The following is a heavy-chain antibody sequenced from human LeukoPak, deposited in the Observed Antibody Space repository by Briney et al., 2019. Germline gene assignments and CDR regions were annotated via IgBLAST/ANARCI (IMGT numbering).Heavy chain of an antibody. D-gene: IGHD3-22*01. J-gene: IGHJ4*02. CDR1: GYTFSSYS. V-gene: IGHV3-21*01. CDR2: ISVRSNYI. CDR3: VRLRRNSDTSGFYYYYDF. Sequence: PGGSLRLSCVASGYTFSSYSISWVRQAPGKGLEWVSSISVRSNYIYYADSVRGRFSISRDDARDSLYLQMNSLRAEDTAVYYCVRLRRNSDTSGFYYYYDFWGQGTLVTVSS.